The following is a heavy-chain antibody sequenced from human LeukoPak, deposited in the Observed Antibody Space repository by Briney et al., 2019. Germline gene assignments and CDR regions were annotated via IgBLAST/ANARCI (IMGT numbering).Heavy chain of an antibody. D-gene: IGHD1-26*01. CDR2: IRQDGSVQ. CDR1: GFTFSSYW. Sequence: GGSLRLSCAASGFTFSSYWMSWVRQAPGKGLEWVANIRQDGSVQNYVDSVKGRFTISRDNPKNSVYLQMSSLRAEDTAVYYCVKDRGGSPFYGMDVWGQGTTVTVSS. CDR3: VKDRGGSPFYGMDV. V-gene: IGHV3-7*01. J-gene: IGHJ6*02.